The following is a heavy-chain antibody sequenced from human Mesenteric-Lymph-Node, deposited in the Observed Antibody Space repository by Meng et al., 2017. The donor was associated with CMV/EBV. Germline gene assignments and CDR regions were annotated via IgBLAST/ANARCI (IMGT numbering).Heavy chain of an antibody. CDR1: GFSLSPDAMG. CDR2: IYSDDDK. CDR3: AHRPAERSGLFDF. D-gene: IGHD3-10*01. J-gene: IGHJ4*02. V-gene: IGHV2-5*02. Sequence: FAGFSLSPDAMGMGWIRQPPGKALEWLALIYSDDDKRYSPSLKSRLTITKDTSKNQVVLTMTNMDPVDTATYFCAHRPAERSGLFDFWGQGTLVTVSS.